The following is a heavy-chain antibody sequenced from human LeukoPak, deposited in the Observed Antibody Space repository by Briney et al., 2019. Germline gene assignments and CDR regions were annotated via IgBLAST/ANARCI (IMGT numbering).Heavy chain of an antibody. CDR3: ARAPHYYDSSGYFWFDP. V-gene: IGHV4-34*01. CDR2: INHSGST. D-gene: IGHD3-22*01. J-gene: IGHJ5*02. CDR1: GGSFSGYY. Sequence: SETLSLTCAVYGGSFSGYYWSWIRQPPGKGLEWLGEINHSGSTNYNPSLKSRVTISVDTSKNQFSLKLSSVTAADTAVYYCARAPHYYDSSGYFWFDPWGQGTLVTVSS.